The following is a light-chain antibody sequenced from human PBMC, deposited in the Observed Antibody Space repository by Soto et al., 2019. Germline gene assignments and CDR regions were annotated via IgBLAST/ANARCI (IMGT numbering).Light chain of an antibody. CDR2: DAS. CDR1: QSVSSTY. CDR3: QQYGSSPGLFT. Sequence: EIVLTQSPGTLSLSPGERATLSCRASQSVSSTYLAWYQQKPGQAPRLLIYDASSRATGIPDRFSGSGSGTDFTLTISRLEPEDFAVYYCQQYGSSPGLFTFGPGTKVDFE. V-gene: IGKV3-20*01. J-gene: IGKJ3*01.